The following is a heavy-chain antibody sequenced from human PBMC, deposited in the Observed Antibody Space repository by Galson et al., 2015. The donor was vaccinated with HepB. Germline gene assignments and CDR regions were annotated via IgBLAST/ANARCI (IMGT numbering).Heavy chain of an antibody. CDR2: ISGSGGST. D-gene: IGHD1-26*01. CDR1: GFTFSSYA. V-gene: IGHV3-23*01. J-gene: IGHJ6*02. Sequence: SLRLSCAASGFTFSSYAMSWVRQAPGKGLEWVSAISGSGGSTYYADSVKGRFTISRDNSKNTLYLQMNSLRAEDTAVYYCAKSPTAYYYYYGMDVWGQGTMVTVSS. CDR3: AKSPTAYYYYYGMDV.